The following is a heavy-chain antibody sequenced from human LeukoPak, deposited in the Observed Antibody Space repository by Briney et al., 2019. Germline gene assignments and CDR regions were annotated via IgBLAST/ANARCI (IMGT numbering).Heavy chain of an antibody. V-gene: IGHV3-30*02. CDR3: AKDGVLGGDYEGYFDL. Sequence: GGSLRLSCAASGFTFSSYGMHWVRQAPGKGLEWAAFIRYDGSNKYYADSVKGRFTISRDNSKNTLYLQMNSLRAEDTAVYYCAKDGVLGGDYEGYFDLWGRGTLVTDSS. CDR2: IRYDGSNK. D-gene: IGHD2-21*02. J-gene: IGHJ2*01. CDR1: GFTFSSYG.